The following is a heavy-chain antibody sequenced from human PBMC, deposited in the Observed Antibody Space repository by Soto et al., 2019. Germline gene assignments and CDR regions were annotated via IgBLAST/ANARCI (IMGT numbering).Heavy chain of an antibody. J-gene: IGHJ6*02. CDR1: GCTFTSYA. CDR3: ARDQQSAYYYDSGTIHYYAMEV. V-gene: IGHV3-30-3*01. Sequence: VGSLRLSCASSGCTFTSYAMHWVGQSPGKGPEWVALISFDKSNKNYADSVKGRFTISRDNSKNTLYLQMNSLRAEDTAVYYCARDQQSAYYYDSGTIHYYAMEVWGQGTTVTLSS. CDR2: ISFDKSNK. D-gene: IGHD3-10*01.